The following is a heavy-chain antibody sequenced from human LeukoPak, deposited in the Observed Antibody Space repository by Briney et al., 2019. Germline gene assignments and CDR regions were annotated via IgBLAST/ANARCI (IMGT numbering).Heavy chain of an antibody. CDR2: INSDGSST. J-gene: IGHJ4*02. V-gene: IGHV3-74*01. Sequence: GGSLRLSCAASGFIFSNYWMLWVRHAPGKGLVWVSRINSDGSSTSYADSVKGRFTISRDNAKNTLYLQMNSLRAEDTAVYYCARVRGGYYSDYWGQGTLVTVSS. CDR3: ARVRGGYYSDY. D-gene: IGHD3-16*01. CDR1: GFIFSNYW.